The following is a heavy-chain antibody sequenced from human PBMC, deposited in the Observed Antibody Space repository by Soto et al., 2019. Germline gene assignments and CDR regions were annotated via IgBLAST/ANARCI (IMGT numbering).Heavy chain of an antibody. CDR2: ISYDGSNK. Sequence: GGSLRLSCAASGFTFSSYGMHWVRQAPGKGLEWVAVISYDGSNKYYADSVKGRFTISRDNSKNTLYLQMNSLRAEDTAVYYCAKEGDDTAMVYFDYWGQGTLVTVSS. CDR1: GFTFSSYG. V-gene: IGHV3-30*18. CDR3: AKEGDDTAMVYFDY. J-gene: IGHJ4*02. D-gene: IGHD5-18*01.